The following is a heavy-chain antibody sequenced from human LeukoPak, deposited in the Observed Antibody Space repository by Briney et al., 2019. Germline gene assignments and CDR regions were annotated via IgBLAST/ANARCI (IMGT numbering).Heavy chain of an antibody. Sequence: GGSLRLSCAASGFTFSSYSMNGVRQAPGKGLEWVSSISSSSSYIYYADSVKGRFTIPRDNAKNSLYLQMNSLRAEDTAVYYCARDRGDYAFDYWGQGTLVTVSS. V-gene: IGHV3-21*01. D-gene: IGHD4-17*01. CDR3: ARDRGDYAFDY. CDR2: ISSSSSYI. CDR1: GFTFSSYS. J-gene: IGHJ4*02.